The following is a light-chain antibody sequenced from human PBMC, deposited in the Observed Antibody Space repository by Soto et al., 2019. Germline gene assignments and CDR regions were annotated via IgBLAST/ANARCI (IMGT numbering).Light chain of an antibody. Sequence: QLVLTQPPSVSGAPGQRVTISCTGSSSNIGAGYDVHWYQQLPGTAPKLLIYGNSNRPSGVPDRFSGSKSGTSASLAITGLQAEYEADYYCQSYDSSLSAVVFGGGTKLTVL. V-gene: IGLV1-40*01. CDR1: SSNIGAGYD. J-gene: IGLJ2*01. CDR2: GNS. CDR3: QSYDSSLSAVV.